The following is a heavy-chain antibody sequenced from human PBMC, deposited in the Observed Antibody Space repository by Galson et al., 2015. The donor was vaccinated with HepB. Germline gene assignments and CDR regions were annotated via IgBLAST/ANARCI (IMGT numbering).Heavy chain of an antibody. CDR3: AHRQEDTVLDAFDI. J-gene: IGHJ3*02. CDR1: GFSLSTSGVG. Sequence: PALVKPTQTLTLTCTFSGFSLSTSGVGVGWIRQPPGKALEWLALIYWDDDKRYSPSLKSRLTITKDTSKNQVVLTMTNMDPVDTATYYCAHRQEDTVLDAFDIWGQGTMVTVSS. D-gene: IGHD5-18*01. CDR2: IYWDDDK. V-gene: IGHV2-5*02.